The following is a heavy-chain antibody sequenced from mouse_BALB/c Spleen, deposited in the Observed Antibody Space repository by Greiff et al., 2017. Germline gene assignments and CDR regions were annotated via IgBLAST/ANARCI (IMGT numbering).Heavy chain of an antibody. J-gene: IGHJ3*01. D-gene: IGHD2-3*01. V-gene: IGHV3-2*02. CDR2: ISYSGST. Sequence: EVKLQESGPGLVKPSQSLSLTCTVTGYSITSDYAWNWIRQFPGNKLEWMGYISYSGSTSYNPSLKSRISITRDTSKNQFFLQLNSVTTEDTATYYCARTIYDGYYDLAYWGQGTLVTVSA. CDR1: GYSITSDYA. CDR3: ARTIYDGYYDLAY.